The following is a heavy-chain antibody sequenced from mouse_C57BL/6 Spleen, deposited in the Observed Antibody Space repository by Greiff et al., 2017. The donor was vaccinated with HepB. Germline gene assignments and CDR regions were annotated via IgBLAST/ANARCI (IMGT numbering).Heavy chain of an antibody. Sequence: VKLQESGAELVKPGASVKLSCKASGYTFTSYWMQWVKQRPGQGLEWIGEIDPSDSYTNYNQKFKGKATLTVDTSSSTAYMQLSSLTSEDSAVYYCARGGSHYGSTPAWFAYWRQGTLVTVSA. CDR2: IDPSDSYT. J-gene: IGHJ3*01. CDR3: ARGGSHYGSTPAWFAY. D-gene: IGHD1-1*01. V-gene: IGHV1-50*01. CDR1: GYTFTSYW.